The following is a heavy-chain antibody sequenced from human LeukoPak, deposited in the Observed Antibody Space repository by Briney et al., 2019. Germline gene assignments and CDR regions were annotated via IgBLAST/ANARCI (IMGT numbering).Heavy chain of an antibody. J-gene: IGHJ4*02. D-gene: IGHD3-3*01. V-gene: IGHV3-30*04. CDR3: AREKPTTYYDFWSGYSPSYFDY. CDR1: GFTFSSYA. Sequence: PGGSLRLSCAASGFTFSSYAMHWVRQAPGKGLEWVAVISYDGSNKYYADSVKGRFTISRDNSKNTLYLQMNSLRAEDTAVYYCAREKPTTYYDFWSGYSPSYFDYWGQGTLVTVSS. CDR2: ISYDGSNK.